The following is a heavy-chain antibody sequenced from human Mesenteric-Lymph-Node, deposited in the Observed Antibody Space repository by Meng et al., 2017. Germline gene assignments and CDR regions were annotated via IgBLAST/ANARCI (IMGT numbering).Heavy chain of an antibody. D-gene: IGHD3-22*01. J-gene: IGHJ4*02. CDR1: GGSFSDYY. CDR2: INHSGSA. V-gene: IGHV4-34*01. Sequence: HVQLQEAGPGLVKPSGTLCLTCAVCGGSFSDYYWSWIRQPPGKGLEWIGEINHSGSANYSPSLKSRVTISVDTSKNQFSLKLRSVTAADTAVYYCARVFDSSGYSLMLAYWGQGTLVTVSS. CDR3: ARVFDSSGYSLMLAY.